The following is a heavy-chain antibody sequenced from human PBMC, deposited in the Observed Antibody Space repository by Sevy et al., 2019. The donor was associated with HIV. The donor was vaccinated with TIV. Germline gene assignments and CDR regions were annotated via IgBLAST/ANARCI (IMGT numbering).Heavy chain of an antibody. CDR2: ISGSGGST. D-gene: IGHD2-15*01. CDR1: GFTFSSYA. Sequence: LSLTCAASGFTFSSYAMSWVRQAPGKGLEWVSAISGSGGSTYYADSVKGRFTISRDNSKNTLYLQMNSLRAEDTAVYYCAKIDCSGGSCYSLGTAWFDPWGQGTLVTVSS. J-gene: IGHJ5*02. CDR3: AKIDCSGGSCYSLGTAWFDP. V-gene: IGHV3-23*01.